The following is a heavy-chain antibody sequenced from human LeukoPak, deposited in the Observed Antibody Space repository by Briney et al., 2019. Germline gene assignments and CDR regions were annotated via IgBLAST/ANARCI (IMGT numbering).Heavy chain of an antibody. Sequence: AAVKVSCKASGYTFTSYGILRVRQTPGQGLEWMGWISAYNGNTNYAQKLQGRVTMTTDTYTNTAYMELRSLRSDDTAVYYCAGSLGYCTSNVCYLKYWGQGTLVTVSS. D-gene: IGHD2-8*01. CDR3: AGSLGYCTSNVCYLKY. CDR2: ISAYNGNT. CDR1: GYTFTSYG. J-gene: IGHJ4*02. V-gene: IGHV1-18*01.